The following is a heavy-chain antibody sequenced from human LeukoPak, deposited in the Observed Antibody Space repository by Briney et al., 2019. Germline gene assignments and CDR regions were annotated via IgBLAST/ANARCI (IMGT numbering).Heavy chain of an antibody. CDR1: GFTFDDYA. J-gene: IGHJ4*02. CDR2: ISWNSGSI. Sequence: GGSLRLSCAASGFTFDDYAMHWVRQAPGKGLEWVSGISWNSGSIGYADSVKGRFTISRDNAKNSLYLQMNSLRAEDTAVYYCASPGGATDLDYWGQGTLVTVSS. D-gene: IGHD5-12*01. CDR3: ASPGGATDLDY. V-gene: IGHV3-9*01.